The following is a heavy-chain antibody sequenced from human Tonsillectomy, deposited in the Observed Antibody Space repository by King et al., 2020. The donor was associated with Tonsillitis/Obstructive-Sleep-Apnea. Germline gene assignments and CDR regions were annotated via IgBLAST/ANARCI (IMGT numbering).Heavy chain of an antibody. Sequence: QLVQSGAEVKKPGASVKVSCKASGYTFTTYGISWVRQAPGQGLEWMGWISTYNGKTEYAQNLQGRVTTTTDTSTSAAYMELRSLRSDDTAVYYCARGIYYVYWGQGTLVTVSS. CDR3: ARGIYYVY. CDR1: GYTFTTYG. CDR2: ISTYNGKT. J-gene: IGHJ4*02. V-gene: IGHV1-18*01. D-gene: IGHD3-16*01.